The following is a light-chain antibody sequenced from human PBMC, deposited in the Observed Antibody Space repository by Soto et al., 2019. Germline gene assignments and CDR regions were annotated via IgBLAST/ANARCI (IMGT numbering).Light chain of an antibody. V-gene: IGKV1-5*01. CDR2: DAS. CDR3: QQYYNWPRT. J-gene: IGKJ5*01. Sequence: DIQMTQSPSSLSASVGDRVTITCRASQSISSWLAWYQQKPGKAPKLLIYDASSLESGVPSRFSGSGSGTDFTLTINSLQAEDCAVYYCQQYYNWPRTFGQGTRLEIK. CDR1: QSISSW.